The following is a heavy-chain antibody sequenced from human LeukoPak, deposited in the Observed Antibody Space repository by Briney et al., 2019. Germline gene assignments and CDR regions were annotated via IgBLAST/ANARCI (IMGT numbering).Heavy chain of an antibody. CDR3: ARMARAEYCSSTSCYVDY. CDR2: ISYDGSNK. V-gene: IGHV3-30*04. D-gene: IGHD2-2*01. Sequence: GSLRLSCAASGFTFSSYAMHWVRQAPGKGLEWVAVISYDGSNKYYADSVKGRFTISRDNSKNTLYLQMNSLRAEDTAVYYCARMARAEYCSSTSCYVDYWGQGTLVTVSS. J-gene: IGHJ4*02. CDR1: GFTFSSYA.